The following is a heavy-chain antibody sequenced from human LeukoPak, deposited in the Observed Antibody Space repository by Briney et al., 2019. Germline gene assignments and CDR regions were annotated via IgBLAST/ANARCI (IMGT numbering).Heavy chain of an antibody. CDR2: ISYDGSKK. V-gene: IGHV3-30*04. CDR3: ARDPGDYVYYYYYGMDV. CDR1: GFTFSSYA. Sequence: GGSLRLSCAASGFTFSSYAMHWVRQAPGKGLEWVAVISYDGSKKYYADSVKGRFTISRDNSKNTLYLQMNSLRAEDTAVYYCARDPGDYVYYYYYGMDVWGKGTTVTVSS. J-gene: IGHJ6*04. D-gene: IGHD4-17*01.